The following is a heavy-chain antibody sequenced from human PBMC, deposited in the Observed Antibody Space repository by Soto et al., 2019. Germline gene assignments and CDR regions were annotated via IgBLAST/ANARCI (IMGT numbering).Heavy chain of an antibody. CDR2: ISYDGSNK. V-gene: IGHV3-30-3*01. CDR3: ARGFSGGYYDCSGSVFFDY. J-gene: IGHJ4*02. CDR1: GFTFSSYA. D-gene: IGHD3-22*01. Sequence: QVQLVESGGGVVQPGRSLRLSCAASGFTFSSYAMHWVRQAPGKGLEWVAVISYDGSNKYYADSVKGRVTISRDNSKNTLYLQMNGLRAEDTAVYYCARGFSGGYYDCSGSVFFDYWGQGTLVTVSS.